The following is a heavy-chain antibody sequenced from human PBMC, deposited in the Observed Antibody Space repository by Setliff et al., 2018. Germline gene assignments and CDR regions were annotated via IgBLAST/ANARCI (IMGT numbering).Heavy chain of an antibody. V-gene: IGHV3-21*01. CDR2: IDTSSTWI. J-gene: IGHJ4*02. D-gene: IGHD2-2*01. CDR1: GFSFTTYT. CDR3: ARSETCHSTHCSPYDY. Sequence: PGGSLRLSCAASGFSFTTYTMNWIRQAPGQGLEWVSSIDTSSTWIYYADSEKGRFTISRDNAENSLYLQMNSLRAEDTAVYYCARSETCHSTHCSPYDYWGQGTVVTVSS.